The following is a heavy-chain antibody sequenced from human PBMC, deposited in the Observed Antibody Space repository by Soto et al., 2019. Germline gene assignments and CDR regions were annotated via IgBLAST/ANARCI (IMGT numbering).Heavy chain of an antibody. Sequence: QVQLVQSGAEVKKPGSSVKVSCKASGGTFSSYAISWVRQAPGQGLEWVGGIIPIFGTANYAQKFQGRVTITADESTSTAYMELSSLRSEDTAVYYCAVSMVRGGAYYYYGMDVWGQGTTVTVSS. CDR1: GGTFSSYA. CDR2: IIPIFGTA. V-gene: IGHV1-69*01. D-gene: IGHD3-10*01. J-gene: IGHJ6*02. CDR3: AVSMVRGGAYYYYGMDV.